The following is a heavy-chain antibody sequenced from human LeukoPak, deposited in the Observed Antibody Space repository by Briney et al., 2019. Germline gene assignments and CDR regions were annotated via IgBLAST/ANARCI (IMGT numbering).Heavy chain of an antibody. CDR1: GFTFSSYG. CDR2: ISYDGSNK. J-gene: IGHJ4*02. V-gene: IGHV3-30*18. CDR3: AKSGSGSYYNVKNHFDY. D-gene: IGHD3-10*01. Sequence: GGSLRLSCAASGFTFSSYGMHWVRQAPGKGLEWVAVISYDGSNKYYADSVKGRFTISRDNSKNTLYLQMNSLRAEDTAVYYCAKSGSGSYYNVKNHFDYWGQGTLVTVSS.